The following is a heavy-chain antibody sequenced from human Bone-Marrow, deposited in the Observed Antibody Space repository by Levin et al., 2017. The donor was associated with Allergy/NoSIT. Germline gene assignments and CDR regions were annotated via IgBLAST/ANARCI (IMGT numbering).Heavy chain of an antibody. J-gene: IGHJ4*02. Sequence: PGESLKISCAASGFTFGSYAMTWVRQAPGKGLEWVSSISETDGSETDGSTFYAESVEGRFTISRDNFNNMLYLQMNSLRTDDTAIYYCTKEGLEAGLDYWGRGTLVTVSS. CDR3: TKEGLEAGLDY. D-gene: IGHD6-13*01. CDR2: ISETDGSETDGST. CDR1: GFTFGSYA. V-gene: IGHV3-23*01.